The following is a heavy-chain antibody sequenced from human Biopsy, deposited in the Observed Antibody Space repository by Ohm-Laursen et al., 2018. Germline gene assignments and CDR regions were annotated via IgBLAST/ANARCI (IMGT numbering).Heavy chain of an antibody. Sequence: SETLSFTCTVSGDSISSYYWSWIRQPTGKGLQWIGYVYYTGSTDYNPSLQSRVTISVDTSKNHFSLRLRSVTPADTAIYYCARDRGYYSDRTVPGYFDLWGRGTLVTVSS. D-gene: IGHD3-22*01. J-gene: IGHJ2*01. CDR2: VYYTGST. CDR3: ARDRGYYSDRTVPGYFDL. CDR1: GDSISSYY. V-gene: IGHV4-59*01.